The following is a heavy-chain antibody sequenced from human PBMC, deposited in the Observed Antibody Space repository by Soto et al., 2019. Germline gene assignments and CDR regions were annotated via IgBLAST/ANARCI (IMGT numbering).Heavy chain of an antibody. CDR1: GYTFTSYA. J-gene: IGHJ4*02. CDR2: INAGNGNT. D-gene: IGHD3-3*01. Sequence: GASVKVSCKASGYTFTSYAMHWVRQAPGQRLEWMGWINAGNGNTKYSQKFQGRVTITRDTSASTAYMELSSLRSEDTAVYYCARGFRFLEWLLLFDYWGQGTLVTVSS. CDR3: ARGFRFLEWLLLFDY. V-gene: IGHV1-3*01.